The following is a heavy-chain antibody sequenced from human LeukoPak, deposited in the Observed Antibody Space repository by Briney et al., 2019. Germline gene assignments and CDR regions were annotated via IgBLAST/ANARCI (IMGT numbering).Heavy chain of an antibody. D-gene: IGHD6-19*01. CDR2: IYYSGST. J-gene: IGHJ5*02. Sequence: PSETLSLTCTVSGGSISSGGYYWSWIRQHPGKGLEWIGYIYYSGSTYYNPSLKSRVTILVDTSKNQFSLKLSSVTAADTGVYYCAREKIAVAGTGRHNWFDPWGQGTLVTVSS. V-gene: IGHV4-31*03. CDR3: AREKIAVAGTGRHNWFDP. CDR1: GGSISSGGYY.